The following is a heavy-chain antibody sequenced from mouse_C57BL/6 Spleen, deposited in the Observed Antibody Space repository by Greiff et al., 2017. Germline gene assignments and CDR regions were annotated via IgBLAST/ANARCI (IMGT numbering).Heavy chain of an antibody. CDR3: AGSAPTGTWFAY. Sequence: QVQLQQSGAELVKPGASVKISCKASGYAFSSYWMNWVKQRPGKGLEWIGQIYPGDGDTNYNGKFKGKATLTADKSSSTAYMQLSSLTSEDSAVYYCAGSAPTGTWFAYWGQGTLVTVSA. CDR1: GYAFSSYW. V-gene: IGHV1-80*01. J-gene: IGHJ3*01. D-gene: IGHD4-1*02. CDR2: IYPGDGDT.